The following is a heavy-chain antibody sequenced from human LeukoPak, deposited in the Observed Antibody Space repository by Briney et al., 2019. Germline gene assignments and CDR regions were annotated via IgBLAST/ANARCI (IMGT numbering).Heavy chain of an antibody. V-gene: IGHV3-7*01. CDR3: ARGSLYSSASSYRHPDY. Sequence: GGSLRLSCAASGFSFSTFWMNWVRQSPGKGLEWAATINEDGSEKYYVDSVKGRFTISRDNAKKSMYLQMNSLRDEDTAIYFCARGSLYSSASSYRHPDYWGQGTLVIVSS. J-gene: IGHJ4*02. D-gene: IGHD6-19*01. CDR2: INEDGSEK. CDR1: GFSFSTFW.